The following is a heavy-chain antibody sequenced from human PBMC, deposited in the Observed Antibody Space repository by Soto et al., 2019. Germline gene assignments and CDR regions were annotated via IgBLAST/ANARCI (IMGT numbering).Heavy chain of an antibody. V-gene: IGHV3-48*02. CDR3: ARQPSMGYYYYYGMDV. J-gene: IGHJ6*02. Sequence: GGSLRLSCAASGFTFSSYSMNWVCQAPGKGLEWVSYISSSSSTIYYADSVKGRFTISRDNAKNSLYLQMNSLRDEDTAVYYCARQPSMGYYYYYGMDVWGQGTTVTVSS. CDR2: ISSSSSTI. CDR1: GFTFSSYS. D-gene: IGHD3-10*01.